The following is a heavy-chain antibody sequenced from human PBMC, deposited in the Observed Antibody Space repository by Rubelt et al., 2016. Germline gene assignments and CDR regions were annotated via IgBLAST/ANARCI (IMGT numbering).Heavy chain of an antibody. CDR2: ISSSGSTI. J-gene: IGHJ3*02. Sequence: RLSCAASGFTFSDYYMNWIRQAPGKGLEWVSYISSSGSTIYYADSVKGRFTISRDNSKNTLYLQMNSLKTEDTAVYYCTTDVPQLLYRLGTMGAFDIWGQGTMVTVSS. V-gene: IGHV3-11*01. CDR1: GFTFSDYY. CDR3: TTDVPQLLYRLGTMGAFDI. D-gene: IGHD2-2*02.